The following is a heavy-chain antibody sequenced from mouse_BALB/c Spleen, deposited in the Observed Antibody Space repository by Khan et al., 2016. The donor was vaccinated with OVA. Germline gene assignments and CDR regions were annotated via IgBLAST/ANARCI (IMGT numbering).Heavy chain of an antibody. Sequence: QVQLQQSGAELARPGASVKMSCKASGYTFTSYTMHWVKQRPGQGLEWIGYINPSSGYTNYNQKFKDKATLNADKSSSTAYMQLSSLTSEDSAVYYCARERTGAWFAYWGQGTLVTVSA. V-gene: IGHV1-4*01. CDR2: INPSSGYT. CDR3: ARERTGAWFAY. J-gene: IGHJ3*01. CDR1: GYTFTSYT. D-gene: IGHD4-1*01.